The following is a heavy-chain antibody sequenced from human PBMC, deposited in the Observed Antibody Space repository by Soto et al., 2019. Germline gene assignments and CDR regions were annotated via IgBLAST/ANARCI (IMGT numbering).Heavy chain of an antibody. Sequence: SETLSLTCTVSCGSISSSSYYWGWIRQPPGKGLEWIGSIYYSGSTYYNPSLKSRVTISVDTSKNQFSLKLSSVTAADTAVYYCARHTTVTTPGWFDPWGQGTLVTVSS. CDR1: CGSISSSSYY. V-gene: IGHV4-39*01. D-gene: IGHD4-17*01. J-gene: IGHJ5*02. CDR3: ARHTTVTTPGWFDP. CDR2: IYYSGST.